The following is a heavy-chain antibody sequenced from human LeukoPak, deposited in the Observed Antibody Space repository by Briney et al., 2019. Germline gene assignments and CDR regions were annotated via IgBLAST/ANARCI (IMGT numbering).Heavy chain of an antibody. V-gene: IGHV3-21*01. Sequence: GGSLRLSCAASGFTFASYSMNWVRQAPGKGLEWVSSISGDSTYIYNAGSVKGRFTISRDNAQASLYLQMISPRADDTAVYYCARVSGRLERQSDLDYWGQGTLVIVSS. CDR1: GFTFASYS. CDR2: ISGDSTYI. J-gene: IGHJ4*02. D-gene: IGHD1-1*01. CDR3: ARVSGRLERQSDLDY.